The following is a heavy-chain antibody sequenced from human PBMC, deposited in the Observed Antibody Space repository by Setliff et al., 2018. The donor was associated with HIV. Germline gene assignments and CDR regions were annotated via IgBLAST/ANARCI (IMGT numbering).Heavy chain of an antibody. J-gene: IGHJ6*02. D-gene: IGHD2-21*02. Sequence: GASVKVSCKASGYTFTDNYIHWVRQAPGQGLEWMGWIIPKSGGTNYAQRFQVRVTMTRDTSISTAYMELTGLRSEDTAVYYCANLRGEEAGNFYYFYFGLDVWGQGTTVTVSS. V-gene: IGHV1-2*02. CDR1: GYTFTDNY. CDR3: ANLRGEEAGNFYYFYFGLDV. CDR2: IIPKSGGT.